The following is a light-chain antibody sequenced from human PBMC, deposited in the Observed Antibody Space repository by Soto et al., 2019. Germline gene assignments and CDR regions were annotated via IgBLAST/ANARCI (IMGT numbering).Light chain of an antibody. CDR3: AALDDSLSGVV. V-gene: IGLV1-47*01. J-gene: IGLJ3*02. CDR1: SSNIGSNY. CDR2: RNN. Sequence: QSVLTQPPSASGTPGQRVTISCSGSSSNIGSNYVYWYQQLPGTAPKLLIYRNNQRPSGVPDRFSGSKSGTSASLAISGLRSEDEANYYCAALDDSLSGVVFGGGTKLT.